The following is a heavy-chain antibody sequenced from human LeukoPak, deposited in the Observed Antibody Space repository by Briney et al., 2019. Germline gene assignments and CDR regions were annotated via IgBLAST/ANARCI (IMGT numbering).Heavy chain of an antibody. CDR1: GGTFSSYA. Sequence: ASVTDSCKASGGTFSSYAISWVRQAPGQGLEWMGGIIPIFDTANYAQKFQGRVTITADKSTSTAYMELSSLRSEDTAVYYCASTQITMVRGDQTAWFVPWGEGTLVTVPS. J-gene: IGHJ5*02. V-gene: IGHV1-69*06. CDR3: ASTQITMVRGDQTAWFVP. D-gene: IGHD3-10*01. CDR2: IIPIFDTA.